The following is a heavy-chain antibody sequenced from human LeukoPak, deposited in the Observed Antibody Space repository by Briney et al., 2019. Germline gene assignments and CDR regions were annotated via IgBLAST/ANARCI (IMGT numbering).Heavy chain of an antibody. Sequence: SETLSLTCTVSGGSISSYYWSWIRQPPGKGLEWIGYIYYSGSTNYNPSLKSRVTISVDTSKNQFSLKLSSVTAADTAVYYCALLDLGYCSSTTCLTRYYYGMDVWAKGPRSPSP. J-gene: IGHJ6*02. CDR3: ALLDLGYCSSTTCLTRYYYGMDV. CDR1: GGSISSYY. V-gene: IGHV4-59*12. D-gene: IGHD2-2*01. CDR2: IYYSGST.